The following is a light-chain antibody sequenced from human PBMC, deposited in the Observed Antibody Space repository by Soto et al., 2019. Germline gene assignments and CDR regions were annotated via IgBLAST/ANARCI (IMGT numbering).Light chain of an antibody. CDR2: GAS. CDR1: ESVASSH. Sequence: EKVLTQSPGTLSLCPGVRATLSCRASESVASSHLAWYHQKPGQAPRLLIYGASRRATRIPDRFSGSGSGTEFTRTISRLETEDFGVYFCQQYDSLTCTFGQGTKVEVK. V-gene: IGKV3-20*01. CDR3: QQYDSLTCT. J-gene: IGKJ1*01.